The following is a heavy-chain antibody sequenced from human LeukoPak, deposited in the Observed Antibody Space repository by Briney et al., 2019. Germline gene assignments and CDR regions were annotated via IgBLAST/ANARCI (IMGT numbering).Heavy chain of an antibody. CDR1: GGSFNGYY. Sequence: SETLSLTCAVYGGSFNGYYWSWIRQPPGKGLEWIGEINHSGSTNYNPSLKSRVIISVDTSNNEFSLRLNSVTAADTALYYCARVSFSSSWYYYYYYMDVWGKGTTVTISS. CDR2: INHSGST. CDR3: ARVSFSSSWYYYYYYMDV. J-gene: IGHJ6*03. D-gene: IGHD6-13*01. V-gene: IGHV4-34*01.